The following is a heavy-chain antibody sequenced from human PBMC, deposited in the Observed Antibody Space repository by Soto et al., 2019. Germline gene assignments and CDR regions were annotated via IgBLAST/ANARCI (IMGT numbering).Heavy chain of an antibody. CDR1: GGTFSSYA. Sequence: SVKVSCKASGGTFSSYAISWVRQAPGQGLEWMGGIIPIFGTANYAQKFQGRVTITADESTSTAYMELSSLRSEDTAVYYCAREERGLELPSIVYGMDVWGQGTTVTVS. V-gene: IGHV1-69*13. D-gene: IGHD1-7*01. CDR3: AREERGLELPSIVYGMDV. J-gene: IGHJ6*02. CDR2: IIPIFGTA.